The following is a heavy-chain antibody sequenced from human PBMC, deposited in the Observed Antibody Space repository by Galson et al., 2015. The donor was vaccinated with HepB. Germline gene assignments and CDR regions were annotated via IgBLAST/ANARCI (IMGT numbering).Heavy chain of an antibody. CDR1: GFTFSSYG. Sequence: SLRLSCAASGFTFSSYGMHWVRQAPGKGLEWVAFIRYDGSNKYYADSVKGRFTISRDNSKNTLYLQMNSLRAEDTAVYYCARGADFWSGYPPWYFDYWGQGTLVTVSS. V-gene: IGHV3-30*02. D-gene: IGHD3-3*01. J-gene: IGHJ4*02. CDR3: ARGADFWSGYPPWYFDY. CDR2: IRYDGSNK.